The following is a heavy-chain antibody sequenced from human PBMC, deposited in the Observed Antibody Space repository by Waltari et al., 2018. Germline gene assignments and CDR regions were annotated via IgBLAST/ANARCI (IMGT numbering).Heavy chain of an antibody. V-gene: IGHV7-4-1*02. CDR2: INTNPVNP. Sequence: QVQLVQSGSELKKPGASVKVSCKASGYIFSNYAMNWVRQAPGQGLEWMGWINTNPVNPTYAPGFTGRFVFSVDTSGSTAYLQISSLKAEDTSVYYCAKGIQLWGRGSWYFDDWGQGTLVTVSS. CDR3: AKGIQLWGRGSWYFDD. CDR1: GYIFSNYA. D-gene: IGHD5-18*01. J-gene: IGHJ4*02.